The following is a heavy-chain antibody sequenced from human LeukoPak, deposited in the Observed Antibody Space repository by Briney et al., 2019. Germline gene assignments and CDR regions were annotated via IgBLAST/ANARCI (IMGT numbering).Heavy chain of an antibody. D-gene: IGHD6-19*01. CDR1: GGTFISYA. V-gene: IGHV1-69*01. CDR3: ARENSSGWRNYYYGMDV. CDR2: IIPIFGTA. J-gene: IGHJ6*02. Sequence: SVKVSCKASGGTFISYAISWVRQAPGQGLEWMGGIIPIFGTANYAQKFQGRVTITADESTSTAYMELSSLRSEDTAVYYCARENSSGWRNYYYGMDVWGQGTTVTVSS.